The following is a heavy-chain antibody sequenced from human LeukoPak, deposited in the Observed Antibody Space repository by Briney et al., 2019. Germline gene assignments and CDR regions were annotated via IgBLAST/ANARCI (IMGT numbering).Heavy chain of an antibody. CDR2: FYYSKNT. J-gene: IGHJ4*02. CDR3: ARHDCSSLSCYISFPFDY. Sequence: PSETLSLTCTVSGGSISSSSYYWGWIRQPPGKGLEWIGSFYYSKNTYYNPSLKSRVIVSVDTSKNQFSLKRSSVTAADTGVYYCARHDCSSLSCYISFPFDYWGQGILVTVSS. V-gene: IGHV4-39*01. D-gene: IGHD2-2*02. CDR1: GGSISSSSYY.